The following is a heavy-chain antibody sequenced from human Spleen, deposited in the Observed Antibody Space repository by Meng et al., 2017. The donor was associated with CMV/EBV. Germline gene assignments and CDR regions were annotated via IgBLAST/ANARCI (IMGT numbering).Heavy chain of an antibody. CDR1: SFSGYY. J-gene: IGHJ5*02. CDR3: ARGGYCSSTSCLTRVWFDP. CDR2: SNHSGST. D-gene: IGHD2-2*01. Sequence: SFSGYYCSVLRQPPGKVLEWIGKSNHSGSTNYEPSLKSRVTISVDTSKNQFSLKLSSVTAADTAVYYCARGGYCSSTSCLTRVWFDPWGQGTLVTVSS. V-gene: IGHV4-34*01.